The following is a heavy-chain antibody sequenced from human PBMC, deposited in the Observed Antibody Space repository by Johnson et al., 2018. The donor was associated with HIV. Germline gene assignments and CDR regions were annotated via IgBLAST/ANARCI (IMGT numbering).Heavy chain of an antibody. CDR1: GFTFSNFA. J-gene: IGHJ3*02. V-gene: IGHV3-30*02. CDR3: ARLRGAFDI. CDR2: IRYDGSNK. Sequence: VQLVESGGGVVQPGRSLRLSCAASGFTFSNFAMHWVRQAPGKGLEWVAFIRYDGSNKYYADSVKGRFTISRDNSKNTLYLQMNSLRAEDTAVYYCARLRGAFDIWGQGTMVTVSS.